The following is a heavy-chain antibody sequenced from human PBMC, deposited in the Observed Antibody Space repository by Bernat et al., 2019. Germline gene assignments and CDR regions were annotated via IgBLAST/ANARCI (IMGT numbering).Heavy chain of an antibody. CDR2: IKSDTDGGTI. Sequence: EVQLVESGGDLVKPGMSLRLSCAASGFTFSNAWMNWVRQAPGKGLEWVGRIKSDTDGGTIDYAAPVKGRFTISRDDSKNTLFLQMINLKTADTAVYYCTTDSDTAAGTECYFDYWGQGTPVTVSS. D-gene: IGHD6-13*01. CDR1: GFTFSNAW. V-gene: IGHV3-15*07. J-gene: IGHJ4*01. CDR3: TTDSDTAAGTECYFDY.